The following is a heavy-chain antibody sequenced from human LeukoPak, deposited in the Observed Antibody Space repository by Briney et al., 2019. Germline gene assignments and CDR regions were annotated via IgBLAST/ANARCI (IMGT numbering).Heavy chain of an antibody. J-gene: IGHJ4*02. V-gene: IGHV3-15*01. Sequence: GGSLRLSCAASGFTFSNAWMSWVRQAPGKGLEWVGLIKGQTDGGTTDYAAPVKGRFTISRDDSKNTLYLQMNSLKTEDTAVYYCARGATPDYWGQGTLVTVSS. CDR1: GFTFSNAW. CDR2: IKGQTDGGTT. CDR3: ARGATPDY.